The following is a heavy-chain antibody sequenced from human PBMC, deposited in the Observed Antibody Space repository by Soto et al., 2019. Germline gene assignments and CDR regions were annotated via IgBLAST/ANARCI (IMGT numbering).Heavy chain of an antibody. V-gene: IGHV4-59*08. CDR3: ARGDSSYWYFDL. CDR2: IYYSGST. D-gene: IGHD6-13*01. Sequence: QVQLQESGPGLVKPSETLSLTCTISGGSISSYSWSWIRQPPGKGLEWIGYIYYSGSTNYNPSLKLRVTIPVDTSKNQFSLKLSSVPAADTAVYYCARGDSSYWYFDLWGRGTLVTVSS. CDR1: GGSISSYS. J-gene: IGHJ2*01.